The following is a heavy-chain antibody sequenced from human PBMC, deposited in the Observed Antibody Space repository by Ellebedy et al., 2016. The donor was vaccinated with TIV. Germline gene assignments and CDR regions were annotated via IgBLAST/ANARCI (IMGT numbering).Heavy chain of an antibody. Sequence: AASVKVSCKASGYTFNSYAVHWVRQAPGQRLEWMGWIIGGNGSTKYSQKFQGRLTITRDTSANTAYMELSSRRSEDTAVYYCASESPSLDPAFAIYYYDTSGYYEHWGQGTLVTVSS. CDR2: IIGGNGST. CDR3: ASESPSLDPAFAIYYYDTSGYYEH. V-gene: IGHV1-3*01. J-gene: IGHJ4*02. CDR1: GYTFNSYA. D-gene: IGHD3-22*01.